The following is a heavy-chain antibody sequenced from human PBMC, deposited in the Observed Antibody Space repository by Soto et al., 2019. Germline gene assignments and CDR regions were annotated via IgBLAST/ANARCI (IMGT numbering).Heavy chain of an antibody. Sequence: GGSLRLSCAASGFTFSSYAMHWVRQAPGKGLEWVAVISYDGSNKYYADSVKGRFTISRDNSKNTLYLRMNSLRAEDTAVYYCARYCSGGSCYPPRVDYWGQGTLVTVSS. CDR1: GFTFSSYA. V-gene: IGHV3-30-3*01. J-gene: IGHJ4*02. CDR3: ARYCSGGSCYPPRVDY. CDR2: ISYDGSNK. D-gene: IGHD2-15*01.